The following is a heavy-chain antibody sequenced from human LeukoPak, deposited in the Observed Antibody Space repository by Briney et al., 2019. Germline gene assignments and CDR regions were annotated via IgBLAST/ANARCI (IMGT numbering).Heavy chain of an antibody. CDR3: ASSLIQLWLYYYYGMDV. CDR2: INTNTGNP. CDR1: GYTFTSYA. D-gene: IGHD5-18*01. J-gene: IGHJ6*02. V-gene: IGHV7-4-1*02. Sequence: ASVKVSCKASGYTFTSYAMNWVRQAPGQRLEWMGWINTNTGNPTYAQGFTGRFVFSLDTSVSTAYLQISSLKAEDTAVYYCASSLIQLWLYYYYGMDVWGQGTTVTVSS.